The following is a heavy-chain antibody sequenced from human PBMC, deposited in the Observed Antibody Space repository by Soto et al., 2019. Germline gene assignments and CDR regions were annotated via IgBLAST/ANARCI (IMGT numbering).Heavy chain of an antibody. J-gene: IGHJ5*02. D-gene: IGHD2-2*01. V-gene: IGHV4-4*02. Sequence: QVQLQESGPGLVKPSGTLSLTCAVSGGSISSSNWWSWVRQPPGKGLEWIGEIYHSGRTNYNPSPTSRVTVSVDKSKNQISLKLTSGPAPDTGVYYSAYAPSGATNWVGPWGQGTLVSVSS. CDR2: IYHSGRT. CDR1: GGSISSSNW. CDR3: AYAPSGATNWVGP.